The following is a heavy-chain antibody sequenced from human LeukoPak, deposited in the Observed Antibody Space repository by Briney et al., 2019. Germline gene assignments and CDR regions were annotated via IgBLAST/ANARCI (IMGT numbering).Heavy chain of an antibody. CDR2: MNPNSGNT. D-gene: IGHD3-10*01. CDR3: AREGDVLLWFGELEFDC. V-gene: IGHV1-8*01. J-gene: IGHJ4*02. Sequence: GASVKVSCKASGYTFTSYDINWVRQATGQGLEWMGWMNPNSGNTGYAQKFQGRVTMTRNTSISTAYMGLSSLRSEDTAVYYCAREGDVLLWFGELEFDCWGQGTLVTVSS. CDR1: GYTFTSYD.